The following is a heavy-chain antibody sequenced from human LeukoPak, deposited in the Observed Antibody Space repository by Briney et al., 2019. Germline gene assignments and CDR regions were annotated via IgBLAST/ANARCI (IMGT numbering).Heavy chain of an antibody. V-gene: IGHV3-23*01. CDR2: ISGSGGST. CDR3: ARNPYYYDSSGYFLL. CDR1: GLTFSSYA. D-gene: IGHD3-22*01. J-gene: IGHJ4*02. Sequence: GGSLRLSCATSGLTFSSYAMSWVRQAPGKGLEWVSAISGSGGSTYYADSVKGRFTISRDNAKNSLYLQMNSLRAEDTAVYYCARNPYYYDSSGYFLLWGQGTLVTVSS.